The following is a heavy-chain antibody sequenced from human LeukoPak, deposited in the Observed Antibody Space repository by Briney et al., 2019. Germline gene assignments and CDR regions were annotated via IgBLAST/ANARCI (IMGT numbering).Heavy chain of an antibody. D-gene: IGHD2-8*02. CDR2: ITARADST. V-gene: IGHV3-23*01. Sequence: GSLRLSCAASGFTFSNYAMSWVRQAPGKGLEWVSGITARADSTYYADSVKGRVTISRDNSKNTLFLQLNSLRAEDAAVYYCAKTYMWSIDAFHIWGQGTMVIVSS. CDR1: GFTFSNYA. J-gene: IGHJ3*02. CDR3: AKTYMWSIDAFHI.